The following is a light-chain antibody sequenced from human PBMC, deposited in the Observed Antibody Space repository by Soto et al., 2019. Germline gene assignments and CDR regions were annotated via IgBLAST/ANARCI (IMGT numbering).Light chain of an antibody. Sequence: DIQMTQSPSTLSASVGDRVTITCRASQSISSWLAWYQQNPGKAPKVLIYKASSLESGAPSRFSGSGSGTEFTLTISSLQPDDFATYYCQQYNSYPYTFGQGTKLEIK. J-gene: IGKJ2*01. V-gene: IGKV1-5*03. CDR1: QSISSW. CDR3: QQYNSYPYT. CDR2: KAS.